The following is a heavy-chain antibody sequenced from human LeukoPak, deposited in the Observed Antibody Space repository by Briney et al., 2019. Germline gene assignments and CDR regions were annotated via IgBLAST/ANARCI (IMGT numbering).Heavy chain of an antibody. V-gene: IGHV1-2*02. D-gene: IGHD3-10*01. CDR2: INPNSGGT. J-gene: IGHJ4*02. CDR3: ARNMVRGVITPYDY. Sequence: GASVKVSCKASGYTFTGYYMHWVRQAPGQGLEWMGWINPNSGGTNYAQKFQVRVTMTRDTSISTAYMELSRLRSDDTAVYYCARNMVRGVITPYDYWGQGTLVTVSS. CDR1: GYTFTGYY.